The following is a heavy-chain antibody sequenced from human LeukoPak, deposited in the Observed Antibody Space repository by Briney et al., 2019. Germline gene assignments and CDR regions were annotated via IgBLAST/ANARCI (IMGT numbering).Heavy chain of an antibody. V-gene: IGHV3-21*01. CDR3: ARGGQRGEDDC. J-gene: IGHJ4*02. CDR1: GFTFSIYS. Sequence: GGSLRLSCAASGFTFSIYSMNWVRQAPGKGLEWVSSISSSSSYIYYADSVKGRFTISRDNAKKSLYLQMNSLRAEDTAVYYCARGGQRGEDDCWGQGTLVTVSS. D-gene: IGHD3-16*01. CDR2: ISSSSSYI.